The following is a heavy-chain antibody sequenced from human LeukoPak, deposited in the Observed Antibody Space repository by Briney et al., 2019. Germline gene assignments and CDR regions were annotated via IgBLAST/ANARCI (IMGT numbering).Heavy chain of an antibody. D-gene: IGHD2-2*02. CDR1: GFTFSSYS. J-gene: IGHJ6*02. CDR2: ISSSSSYI. V-gene: IGHV3-21*01. Sequence: GVSLRLSCAASGFTFSSYSMNWVRQAPGKGLEWVSSISSSSSYIYYADSVKGRFTISRDNAKNSLYLQMNSLRAEDTAVYYCARDGDIVVVPAAIRYYYYGMDVWGQGTTVTVSS. CDR3: ARDGDIVVVPAAIRYYYYGMDV.